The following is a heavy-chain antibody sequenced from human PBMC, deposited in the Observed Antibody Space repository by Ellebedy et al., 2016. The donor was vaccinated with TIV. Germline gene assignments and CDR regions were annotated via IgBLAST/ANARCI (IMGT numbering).Heavy chain of an antibody. CDR1: GFTFSSYA. V-gene: IGHV3-23*01. J-gene: IGHJ4*02. CDR2: ITSSGDRT. Sequence: GGSLRLSXATSGFTFSSYAMTWVRQAPGKGLEWVSSITSSGDRTNYADSVKGRFTISRDNFKSTLFLQMNSLRAEDTAVYYCARDRSMTPDSWGQGSLVTVSS. D-gene: IGHD2/OR15-2a*01. CDR3: ARDRSMTPDS.